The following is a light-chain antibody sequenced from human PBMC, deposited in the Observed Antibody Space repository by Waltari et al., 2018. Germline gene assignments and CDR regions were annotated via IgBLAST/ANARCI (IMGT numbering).Light chain of an antibody. CDR2: LGS. J-gene: IGKJ1*01. V-gene: IGKV2-28*01. CDR1: QSLLHSNGYNY. Sequence: IVMTQSPLSLPVTPGEPASSSCRSSQSLLHSNGYNYLDWYLQKPGQSPQLLIYLGSNRASGVPDRFSGSGSGTDFTLKISRVEAEDVGVYYCMQALQTPPTFGQGTKVEIK. CDR3: MQALQTPPT.